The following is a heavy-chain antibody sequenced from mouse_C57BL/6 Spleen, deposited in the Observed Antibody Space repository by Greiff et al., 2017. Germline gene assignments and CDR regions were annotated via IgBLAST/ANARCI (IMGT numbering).Heavy chain of an antibody. Sequence: QVQLQQSGPELVKPGASVKISCKASGYAFSSSWMNWVKQRPGKGLEWIGRIYPGDGDTNYNGKFKGKATLTADKSSSTAYMQLSSLTSEDSAVYFCARGGGYYPYYFDYWGQGTTLTVSS. J-gene: IGHJ2*01. CDR1: GYAFSSSW. D-gene: IGHD2-3*01. V-gene: IGHV1-82*01. CDR2: IYPGDGDT. CDR3: ARGGGYYPYYFDY.